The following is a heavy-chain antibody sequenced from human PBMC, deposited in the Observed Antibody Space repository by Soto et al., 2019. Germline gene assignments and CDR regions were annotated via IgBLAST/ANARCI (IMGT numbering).Heavy chain of an antibody. V-gene: IGHV1-2*04. CDR1: GYTFTGYY. D-gene: IGHD5-12*01. J-gene: IGHJ6*02. Sequence: ASVKVSCKASGYTFTGYYMHWVRQAPGQGLEWMGWINPNSGGTNYAQKFQGWVTMTRDTSISTAYMELSRLRSDDTAVYYCARDRGRRDGYKPLNYYYCGMDVWGQGTTVTVSS. CDR3: ARDRGRRDGYKPLNYYYCGMDV. CDR2: INPNSGGT.